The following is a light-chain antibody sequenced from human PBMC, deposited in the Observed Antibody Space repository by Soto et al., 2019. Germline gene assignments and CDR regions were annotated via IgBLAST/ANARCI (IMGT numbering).Light chain of an antibody. CDR2: YDS. CDR1: NIGIKS. CDR3: QVWDSSSDHHVI. J-gene: IGLJ2*01. Sequence: SYELTQPPSVSVAPGKTARITCGGSNIGIKSVHWYQQKPGQAPVSVIYYDSDRPSGIPERFSGSNSGNTATLTISRVEAGDEADYYCQVWDSSSDHHVIFGGGTKLTVL. V-gene: IGLV3-21*04.